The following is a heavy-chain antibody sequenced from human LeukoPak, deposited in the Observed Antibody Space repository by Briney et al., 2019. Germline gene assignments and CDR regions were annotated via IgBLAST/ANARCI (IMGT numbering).Heavy chain of an antibody. CDR1: GYTLTELS. Sequence: ASVKVSCKVSGYTLTELSMHWVRQAPGKGLEWMGGFDPEDGETIYAQKFQGRVTMTEDTSTDTAYMELSSLRSEDTAVYYCATDLLRGSYSAEYFQHWGQGALVTVSS. CDR3: ATDLLRGSYSAEYFQH. D-gene: IGHD1-26*01. J-gene: IGHJ1*01. CDR2: FDPEDGET. V-gene: IGHV1-24*01.